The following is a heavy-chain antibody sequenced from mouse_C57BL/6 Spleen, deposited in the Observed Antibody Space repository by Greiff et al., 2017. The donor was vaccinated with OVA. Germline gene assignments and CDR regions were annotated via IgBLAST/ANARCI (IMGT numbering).Heavy chain of an antibody. V-gene: IGHV1-61*01. D-gene: IGHD1-1*01. CDR2: IYPSDSET. CDR3: ARIDYGSSYGYFDY. J-gene: IGHJ2*01. Sequence: QVQLQQPGAELVRPGSSVKLSCKASGYTFTSYWMDWVKQRPGQGLEWIGNIYPSDSETHYNQKFKDKATLTVDKSSSTAYMQLSSLTSEDSAIYYCARIDYGSSYGYFDYWGQGTTHTVTS. CDR1: GYTFTSYW.